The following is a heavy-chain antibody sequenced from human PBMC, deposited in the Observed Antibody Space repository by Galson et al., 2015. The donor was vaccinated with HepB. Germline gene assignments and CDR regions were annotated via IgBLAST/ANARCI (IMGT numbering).Heavy chain of an antibody. D-gene: IGHD1-26*01. CDR1: GFTFDDYA. CDR2: ISWNSGSI. Sequence: SLRLSCAASGFTFDDYAMHWVRQAPGKGLEWVSGISWNSGSIGYADSVKGRFTISRDNAKNSLYLQMNSLRAEDTALYYCARGGGGSYYRGWGQGTLVTVSS. V-gene: IGHV3-9*01. CDR3: ARGGGGSYYRG. J-gene: IGHJ4*02.